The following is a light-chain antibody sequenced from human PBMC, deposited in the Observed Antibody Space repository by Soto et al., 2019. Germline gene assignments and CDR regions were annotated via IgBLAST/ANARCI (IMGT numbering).Light chain of an antibody. CDR2: EGS. CDR1: SSDVMSYNL. CDR3: CSYSTSSTVL. Sequence: QSALTQPASVSGSPGQSIAISCTGTSSDVMSYNLVSRYQQHPDKPPIPMISEGSRRPSGVSNRFSGSKSGNTASLTISGLQAEDEADYYCCSYSTSSTVLFGGGTKLTVL. J-gene: IGLJ2*01. V-gene: IGLV2-23*01.